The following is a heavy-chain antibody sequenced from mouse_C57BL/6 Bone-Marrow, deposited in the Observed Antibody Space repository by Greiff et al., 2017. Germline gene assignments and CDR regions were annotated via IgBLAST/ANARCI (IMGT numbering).Heavy chain of an antibody. V-gene: IGHV1-12*01. D-gene: IGHD1-1*01. Sequence: QVQLKESGAELVRPGASVKMSCKASGYTFTSYNMHWVKQTPRQGLEWIGAIYPGNGDTSYNQKFKGKATLTVDKSSSTAYMQLSSLTSEDSAVYFCARTEGSSLYYYAMDYWGQGTSVTVSS. J-gene: IGHJ4*01. CDR2: IYPGNGDT. CDR1: GYTFTSYN. CDR3: ARTEGSSLYYYAMDY.